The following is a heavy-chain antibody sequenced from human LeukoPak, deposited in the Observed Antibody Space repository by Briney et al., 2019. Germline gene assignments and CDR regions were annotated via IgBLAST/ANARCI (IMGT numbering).Heavy chain of an antibody. Sequence: SETLSLTCTVSGDSITNTYYYWAWIRQSPEKGLEWIGYIYYSGSTNYNPSLKSRVTISVDTSKNQFSLKLSSVTAADTAVYYCARDSSGYPEYFQHWGQGTLVTVSS. V-gene: IGHV4-61*01. CDR2: IYYSGST. CDR3: ARDSSGYPEYFQH. J-gene: IGHJ1*01. D-gene: IGHD3-22*01. CDR1: GDSITNTYYY.